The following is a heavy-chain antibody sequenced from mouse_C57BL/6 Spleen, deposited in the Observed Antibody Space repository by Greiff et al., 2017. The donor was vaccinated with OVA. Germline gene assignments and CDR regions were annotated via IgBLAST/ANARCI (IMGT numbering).Heavy chain of an antibody. CDR3: ARDLFTTVVGRRYFDV. V-gene: IGHV1-64*01. Sequence: QVQLQQPGAELVKPGASVKLSCKASGYTFTSYWMHWVKQRPGQGLEWIGMIHPNSGSTNYNEKFKSKATLTVDKSSSTAYMQLSRLTSEDSAVYYCARDLFTTVVGRRYFDVWGTGTTVTVSS. CDR2: IHPNSGST. CDR1: GYTFTSYW. J-gene: IGHJ1*03. D-gene: IGHD1-1*01.